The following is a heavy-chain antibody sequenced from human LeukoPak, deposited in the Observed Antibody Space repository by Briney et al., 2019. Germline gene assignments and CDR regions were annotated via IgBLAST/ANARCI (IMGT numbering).Heavy chain of an antibody. CDR1: GYTFTSYG. Sequence: ASVKVSCKASGYTFTSYGISWVRQAPGQGLEWMGWISAYNGNTNYAQKFQGRVTITRNTSISTAYMELSSLRSEDTAVYYCARGRGVRGVIIGYYMDVWGKGTTVTVSS. CDR2: ISAYNGNT. J-gene: IGHJ6*03. CDR3: ARGRGVRGVIIGYYMDV. D-gene: IGHD3-10*01. V-gene: IGHV1-18*01.